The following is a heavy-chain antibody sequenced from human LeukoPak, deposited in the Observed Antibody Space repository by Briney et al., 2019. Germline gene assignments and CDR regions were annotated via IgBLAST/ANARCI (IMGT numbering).Heavy chain of an antibody. J-gene: IGHJ4*02. Sequence: GGSLRLSCAASGFTFSSYAMHWVRQAPGKGLEWVAVISYDGSNKYYADSVKGRFTISRDNSKNTLYLKMNSLRAEDTAVYYCARDKYSGSYPLDYWGQGTLVTVSS. CDR2: ISYDGSNK. CDR3: ARDKYSGSYPLDY. CDR1: GFTFSSYA. V-gene: IGHV3-30*04. D-gene: IGHD1-26*01.